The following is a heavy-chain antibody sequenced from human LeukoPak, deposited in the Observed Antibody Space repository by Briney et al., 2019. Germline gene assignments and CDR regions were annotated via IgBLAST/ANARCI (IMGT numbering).Heavy chain of an antibody. CDR1: GYRFTSYW. CDR2: IYPSDSDT. J-gene: IGHJ5*02. CDR3: ARGFELLENWFDP. Sequence: GESLKISCKGSGYRFTSYWIGWVRQMPGKGLEWMGIIYPSDSDTRYSPSFQGQVSISADKSISTAYLQWSSLKASDTAMYYCARGFELLENWFDPWGQGTLVTVSS. V-gene: IGHV5-51*01. D-gene: IGHD1-7*01.